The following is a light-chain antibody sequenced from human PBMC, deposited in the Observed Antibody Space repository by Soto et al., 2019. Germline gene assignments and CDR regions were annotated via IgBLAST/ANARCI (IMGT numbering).Light chain of an antibody. V-gene: IGKV3-15*01. CDR2: RAS. CDR1: QTISNN. CDR3: HQYDNWPA. J-gene: IGKJ1*01. Sequence: VMTQFPATLSVSPGERATLSCRASQTISNNLAWYQQKPGQAPRLIMFRASTRAAGVPARFSGSGSGTEFNMTISRLQSEDFAVYYCHQYDNWPAFGQGTKVDIX.